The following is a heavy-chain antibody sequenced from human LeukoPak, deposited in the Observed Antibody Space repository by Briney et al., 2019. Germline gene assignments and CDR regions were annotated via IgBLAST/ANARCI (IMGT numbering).Heavy chain of an antibody. CDR1: GGTFSSYA. J-gene: IGHJ4*02. V-gene: IGHV1-69*04. D-gene: IGHD5-24*01. CDR2: IIPILGIA. Sequence: GASVKVSCKASGGTFSSYAISWVRQAPGQGLEWMGRIIPILGIANYAQKFQGRVTITADKSTSTAYMELSSLRSEDTAVYYCARKGDGYNYAGDYWGQGTLVTVSS. CDR3: ARKGDGYNYAGDY.